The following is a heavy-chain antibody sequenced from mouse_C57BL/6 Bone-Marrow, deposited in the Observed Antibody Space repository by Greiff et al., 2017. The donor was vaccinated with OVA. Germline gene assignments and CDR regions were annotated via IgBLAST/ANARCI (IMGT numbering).Heavy chain of an antibody. D-gene: IGHD1-1*01. J-gene: IGHJ2*01. Sequence: QVQLQQSGPELVKPGASVKISCKASGYAFSSSWMNWVKQRPGKGLEWIGRIYPGDGDTNYNGKFKGKATLTADKSSSTAYMQLSSLTSEDSAVYYCARYCGSPLYYCDYWGQGTTLTVSS. CDR3: ARYCGSPLYYCDY. V-gene: IGHV1-82*01. CDR1: GYAFSSSW. CDR2: IYPGDGDT.